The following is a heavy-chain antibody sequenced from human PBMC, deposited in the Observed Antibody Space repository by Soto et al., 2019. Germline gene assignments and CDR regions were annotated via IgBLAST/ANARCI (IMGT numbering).Heavy chain of an antibody. V-gene: IGHV3-30*18. Sequence: PGGSLRLSCAASGFTFSSYGMHWVRQAPGKGLEWVAVISYDGSNKYYADSVKGRFTISRDNSKNTLYLQMNSLRAEDTAVYYCAKDESPLSPYDILTGYPRVAVVGMDVWGQGNTVTVSS. J-gene: IGHJ6*02. CDR3: AKDESPLSPYDILTGYPRVAVVGMDV. D-gene: IGHD3-9*01. CDR1: GFTFSSYG. CDR2: ISYDGSNK.